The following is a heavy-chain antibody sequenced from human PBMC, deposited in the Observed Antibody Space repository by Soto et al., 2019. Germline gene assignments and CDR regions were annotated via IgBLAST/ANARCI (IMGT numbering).Heavy chain of an antibody. CDR3: AKDVCSGSTTSCYTRLDF. V-gene: IGHV3-43D*04. D-gene: IGHD2-2*02. CDR1: GFTFDYYA. Sequence: GGSRRRSWPASGFTFDYYAMHWVRQAPGKGLEWVSLISWDGGRTYYADSVRGRFIVSRDSSKNSLYLQMSSLRVEDTALYYCAKDVCSGSTTSCYTRLDFWGQGALVTVSS. CDR2: ISWDGGRT. J-gene: IGHJ4*02.